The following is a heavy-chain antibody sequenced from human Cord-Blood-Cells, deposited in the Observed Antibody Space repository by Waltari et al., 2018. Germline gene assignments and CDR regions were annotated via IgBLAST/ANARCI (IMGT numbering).Heavy chain of an antibody. Sequence: QVQLQQWGAGLLKPSETLSLTCAVYGGSFSGYYRSWIRQPPGKGLEWIGEINHSGSTNYNPSLKSRVTISVDTSKNQFSLKLSSVTAADTAVYYCARVDPDYYYGSGSYFDYWGQGTLVTVSS. D-gene: IGHD3-10*01. J-gene: IGHJ4*02. CDR2: INHSGST. CDR1: GGSFSGYY. V-gene: IGHV4-34*01. CDR3: ARVDPDYYYGSGSYFDY.